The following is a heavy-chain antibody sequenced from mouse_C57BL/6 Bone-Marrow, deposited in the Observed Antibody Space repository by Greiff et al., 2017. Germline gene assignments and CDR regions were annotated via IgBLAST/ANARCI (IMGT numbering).Heavy chain of an antibody. CDR3: ARRGGPYYFDY. Sequence: EVKLMESGGGLVQPGESLKLSCESNEYEFPSHDMSWVRKTPEKRLELVTAINSDGGSTYYPDTMERRFIISRDNTKKTLYLQMSSLRSEDTALYYCARRGGPYYFDYWGQGTTLTVSS. V-gene: IGHV5-2*01. CDR1: EYEFPSHD. CDR2: INSDGGST. J-gene: IGHJ2*01. D-gene: IGHD3-3*01.